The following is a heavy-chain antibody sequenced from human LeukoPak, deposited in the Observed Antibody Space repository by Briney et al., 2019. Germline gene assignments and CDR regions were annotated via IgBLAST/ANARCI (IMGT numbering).Heavy chain of an antibody. V-gene: IGHV3-48*03. D-gene: IGHD3-9*01. J-gene: IGHJ6*02. Sequence: PGGSLRLSCAASGFTLSSYEMNWVRQAPGKGLEWVSYISSGGSTIYYNPSLKSRVTISVDTSKNQFSLKLSSVTAADTAVYYCASDILTGYYGMDVWGQGTTVTVSS. CDR1: GFTLSSYE. CDR3: ASDILTGYYGMDV. CDR2: ISSGGSTI.